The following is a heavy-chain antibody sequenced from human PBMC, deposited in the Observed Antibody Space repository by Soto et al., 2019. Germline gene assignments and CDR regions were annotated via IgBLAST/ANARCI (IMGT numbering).Heavy chain of an antibody. D-gene: IGHD1-26*01. CDR1: GYTFTNFG. Sequence: QVQLVQSGAEVKKPGASVKVSCKTSGYTFTNFGLSWVRQAPGQGLEWMGWISAYNGNTNYAQNFQGRVTMTTDTSTSTADMGRRSLSSEDTAVYDCARGWAPIDVWGQGTMVTVSS. CDR2: ISAYNGNT. V-gene: IGHV1-18*01. CDR3: ARGWAPIDV. J-gene: IGHJ4*02.